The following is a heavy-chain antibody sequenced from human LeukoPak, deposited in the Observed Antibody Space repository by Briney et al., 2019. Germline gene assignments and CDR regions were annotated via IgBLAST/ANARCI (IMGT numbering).Heavy chain of an antibody. D-gene: IGHD3-3*01. CDR2: IYTSGST. J-gene: IGHJ3*02. Sequence: SETLSLTCTVSGGSISSYYWSWIRQPAGKGLEWIGRIYTSGSTNYNPSLKSRVTMSADTSKNQFSLKLSSVTAADTAVYYCARTEAGSLYYDFWSGYRDAFDIWGQGTVVTVSS. V-gene: IGHV4-4*07. CDR3: ARTEAGSLYYDFWSGYRDAFDI. CDR1: GGSISSYY.